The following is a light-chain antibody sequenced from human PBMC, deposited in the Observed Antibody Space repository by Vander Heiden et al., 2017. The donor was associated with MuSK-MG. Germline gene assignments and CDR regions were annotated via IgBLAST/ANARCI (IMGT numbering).Light chain of an antibody. CDR2: KAS. Sequence: DIQMTQSPSTLSAFVGDRVTVTCRASQSISSWLAWYQQKPGKAPRLLIYKASSLETGVPSRFGGSVSGTEFTLTISRLQPDDIATYYCQQENSYPLTFGGGTKVEIK. V-gene: IGKV1-5*03. CDR1: QSISSW. J-gene: IGKJ4*01. CDR3: QQENSYPLT.